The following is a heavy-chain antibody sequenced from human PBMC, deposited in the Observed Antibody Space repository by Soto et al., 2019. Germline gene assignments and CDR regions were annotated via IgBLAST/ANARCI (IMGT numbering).Heavy chain of an antibody. V-gene: IGHV4-34*01. D-gene: IGHD3-3*01. CDR3: ARGGSPSLYYDFWSGYYKPSLDY. CDR1: GGSFSGYY. J-gene: IGHJ4*02. Sequence: SETLSLTCAVYGGSFSGYYWSWIRQPPGKGLEWIGEINHSGSTNYNPSLKSRVTISVDTSKNQFSLKLSSVTAADTAVYYCARGGSPSLYYDFWSGYYKPSLDYWGQGTLVT. CDR2: INHSGST.